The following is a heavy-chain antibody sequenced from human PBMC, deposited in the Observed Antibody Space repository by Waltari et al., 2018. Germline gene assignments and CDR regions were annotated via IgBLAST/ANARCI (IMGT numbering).Heavy chain of an antibody. J-gene: IGHJ4*02. D-gene: IGHD3-3*01. CDR2: ISSSDSTI. CDR1: GFTFSSYS. CDR3: ARGSGGWSGYYD. V-gene: IGHV3-48*01. Sequence: EVQLVESGGGLVQPGGSLRLSCAASGFTFSSYSMNWVRQAPGKGLEWVSYISSSDSTIYYADSVKGRFTISRDNAKNSLYLQRNSLRAEDTAVYYCARGSGGWSGYYDWGQGTLVTVSS.